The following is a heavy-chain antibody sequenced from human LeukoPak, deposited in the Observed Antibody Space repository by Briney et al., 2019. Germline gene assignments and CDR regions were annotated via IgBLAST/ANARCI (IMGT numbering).Heavy chain of an antibody. J-gene: IGHJ4*02. V-gene: IGHV3-30*02. CDR2: LRNDESEV. D-gene: IGHD1-14*01. Sequence: GGSLRLSCAASGFIFRNYGMHWVRQAPGKGPEWVAFLRNDESEVFYADSVKGRFTISRDNSKNTLYLQMSSLRHEDTAVYYCVKDTGRGDFWGQGTQVTVSS. CDR1: GFIFRNYG. CDR3: VKDTGRGDF.